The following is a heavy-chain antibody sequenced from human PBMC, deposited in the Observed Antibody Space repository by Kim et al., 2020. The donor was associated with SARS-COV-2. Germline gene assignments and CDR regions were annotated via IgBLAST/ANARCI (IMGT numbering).Heavy chain of an antibody. J-gene: IGHJ5*02. CDR2: IYYSGST. D-gene: IGHD3-22*01. CDR3: ARDHALGSREVVVIYNWFDP. Sequence: SETLSLTCTVSGGSISSSSYYWGWIRQPPGKGLEWIGSIYYSGSTHYNPSLKSRVTISVDTSKNQFSLKLSSVTAADTAVYYCARDHALGSREVVVIYNWFDPWGQGTLVTVSS. CDR1: GGSISSSSYY. V-gene: IGHV4-39*07.